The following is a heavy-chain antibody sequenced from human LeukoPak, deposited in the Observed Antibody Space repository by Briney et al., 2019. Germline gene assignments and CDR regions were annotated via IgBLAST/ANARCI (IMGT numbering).Heavy chain of an antibody. Sequence: SETLSLTCTVSGGSISSYYWSWIRQPPGKGLEWIGYIHTSGSTNYNPSLKSRVTISVDTSKNQFSLKLSSVTAADTAVYYCARLGAARDDYYYYYMDVWGKGTTVTVSS. CDR3: ARLGAARDDYYYYYMDV. D-gene: IGHD6-6*01. CDR2: IHTSGST. CDR1: GGSISSYY. J-gene: IGHJ6*03. V-gene: IGHV4-4*09.